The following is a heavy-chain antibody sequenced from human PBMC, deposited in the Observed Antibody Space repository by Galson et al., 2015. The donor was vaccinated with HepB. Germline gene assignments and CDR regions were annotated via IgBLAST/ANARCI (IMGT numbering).Heavy chain of an antibody. J-gene: IGHJ6*02. Sequence: SLRLSCAASGFTFSSYAMSWVRQAPGKGLEWVSAISGSGGSTYYADSVKGRFTISRDNSKNTLYLQMNSLRAEDTAVYYCARPVQGGSLLWFGELLEADYYYYGMDVWGQGTTVTVSS. D-gene: IGHD3-10*01. CDR2: ISGSGGST. CDR3: ARPVQGGSLLWFGELLEADYYYYGMDV. CDR1: GFTFSSYA. V-gene: IGHV3-23*01.